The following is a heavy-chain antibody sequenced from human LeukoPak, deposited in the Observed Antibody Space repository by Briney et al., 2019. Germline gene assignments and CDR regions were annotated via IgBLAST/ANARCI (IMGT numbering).Heavy chain of an antibody. CDR3: AREKYSSGWYSY. CDR1: GYTFTGYY. J-gene: IGHJ4*02. D-gene: IGHD6-19*01. Sequence: GASVKVSCKASGYTFTGYYMHWVRQAPGQGLEWMGWINPNSGGTNYAQKFQGRVTMTRDTSISTAYMELSRLRSDDTAVCYCAREKYSSGWYSYWGQGTLVTVSS. V-gene: IGHV1-2*02. CDR2: INPNSGGT.